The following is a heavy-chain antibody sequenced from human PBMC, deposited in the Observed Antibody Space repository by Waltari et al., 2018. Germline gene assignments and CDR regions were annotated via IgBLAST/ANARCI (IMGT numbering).Heavy chain of an antibody. CDR2: ISGSGGST. Sequence: VQLQESGPGLVKPSETLSLTCTVSGGSISSYYWSWIRQPPGKGLEWVSAISGSGGSTYYADSVKGRFTISRDNSKNTLYLQMNSLRAEDTAVYYCAKGIAARLHYFDYWGQGTLVTVSS. D-gene: IGHD6-6*01. J-gene: IGHJ4*02. CDR3: AKGIAARLHYFDY. CDR1: GGSISSYY. V-gene: IGHV3-23*01.